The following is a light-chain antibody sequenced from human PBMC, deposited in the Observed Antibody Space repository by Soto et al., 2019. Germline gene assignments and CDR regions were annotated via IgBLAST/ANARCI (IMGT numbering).Light chain of an antibody. CDR2: GAS. CDR1: QSIRDN. CDR3: QQYKSWPPLT. J-gene: IGKJ4*01. Sequence: DIVMTQSPAILSVSLGERATRSCLASQSIRDNLAWYQQRSGQAPRLLIYGASTRATGVPARFSGSGSGTEFTLTISSLQSDDCAIYYCQQYKSWPPLTFGGGTKVE. V-gene: IGKV3-15*01.